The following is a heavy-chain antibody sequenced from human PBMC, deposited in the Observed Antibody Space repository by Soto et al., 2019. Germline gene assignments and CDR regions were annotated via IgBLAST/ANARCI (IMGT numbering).Heavy chain of an antibody. J-gene: IGHJ5*02. CDR1: GYTFTSYG. CDR3: ARLHCSSTSCYRNWFDP. V-gene: IGHV1-18*01. CDR2: ISAYNGNT. D-gene: IGHD2-2*02. Sequence: QVQLVQSGAEEKKPGASVKVSCKASGYTFTSYGISWVRQAPGQGLEWMGWISAYNGNTNYAQKLQGRVTMTTDTSTSTAYMELRSLRSDDTAVYYCARLHCSSTSCYRNWFDPWGQGTLVTVSS.